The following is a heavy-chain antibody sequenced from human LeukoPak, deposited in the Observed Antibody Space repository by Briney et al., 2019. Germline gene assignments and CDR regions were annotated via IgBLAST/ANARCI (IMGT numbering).Heavy chain of an antibody. CDR1: GGSISSYY. CDR3: AKRPLKTYHVPATALPFDY. CDR2: IYYSGGT. J-gene: IGHJ4*02. D-gene: IGHD2-2*01. V-gene: IGHV4-59*01. Sequence: SETLSLTCTVSGGSISSYYWSWIRQPPGKGLEWIGYIYYSGGTNYNPSLKSRVTISVDTSKNQFSLKLSSVTAADTAIYYCAKRPLKTYHVPATALPFDYWGQGILVTVSS.